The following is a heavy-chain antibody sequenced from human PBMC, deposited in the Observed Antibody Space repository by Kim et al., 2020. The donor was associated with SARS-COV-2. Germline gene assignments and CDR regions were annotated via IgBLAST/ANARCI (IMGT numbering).Heavy chain of an antibody. Sequence: LKSRVTISVDTSKNQFSLKLSSVTAADTAVYYCARGPSTIFGVVIMGGDYWGQGTLVTVSS. J-gene: IGHJ4*02. CDR3: ARGPSTIFGVVIMGGDY. V-gene: IGHV4-34*01. D-gene: IGHD3-3*01.